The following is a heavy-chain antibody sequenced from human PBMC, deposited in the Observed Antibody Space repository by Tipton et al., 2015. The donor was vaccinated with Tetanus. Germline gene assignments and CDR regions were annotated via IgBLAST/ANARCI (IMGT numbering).Heavy chain of an antibody. J-gene: IGHJ4*02. D-gene: IGHD2-15*01. CDR1: GFIFSSYG. CDR3: ARGADCSGGSCFSGDFDI. V-gene: IGHV3-33*01. Sequence: SLRLSCAASGFIFSSYGIHWVSQDTGKGLEWVAVSWYDGTDKYYADSVKGRFTISRYNSKNALYLQMNSLRAEDTSVYFYARGADCSGGSCFSGDFDIWGQGTQVTVSS. CDR2: SWYDGTDK.